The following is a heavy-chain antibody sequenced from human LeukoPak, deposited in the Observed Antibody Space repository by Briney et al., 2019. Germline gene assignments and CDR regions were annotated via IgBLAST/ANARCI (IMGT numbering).Heavy chain of an antibody. Sequence: SETLSLTCTVSGGSISSYYWSWIRQPPGKGLEWIGYINYSGSTNYNPSLKSRVTISVDTSKNQFSLKLSSVTAADTAVYYCARDSRYYGMDVWGQGTTVTVSS. CDR1: GGSISSYY. J-gene: IGHJ6*02. CDR2: INYSGST. V-gene: IGHV4-59*01. CDR3: ARDSRYYGMDV.